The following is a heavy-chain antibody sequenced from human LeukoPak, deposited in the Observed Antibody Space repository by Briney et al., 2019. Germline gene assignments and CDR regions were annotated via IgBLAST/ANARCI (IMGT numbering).Heavy chain of an antibody. Sequence: SETLSLTCTVSGGSIGSYYWSWIRQPPGKGPEWIAYIYSSGATSYNPSLRSRVSISLDTSKSQFSLKLSSVTVADTAVYYCARLKVGAYFDLWGRGTLVTVSS. D-gene: IGHD3-16*01. J-gene: IGHJ2*01. CDR1: GGSIGSYY. CDR2: IYSSGAT. CDR3: ARLKVGAYFDL. V-gene: IGHV4-59*08.